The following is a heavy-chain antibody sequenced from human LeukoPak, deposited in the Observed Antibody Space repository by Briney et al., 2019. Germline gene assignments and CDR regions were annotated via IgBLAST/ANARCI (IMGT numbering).Heavy chain of an antibody. J-gene: IGHJ4*02. V-gene: IGHV3-30-3*01. CDR3: ARERYNYVYFDY. CDR2: ISYDGSNK. D-gene: IGHD3-16*01. Sequence: PGGSLRLSCAASGFSFSSYAMHWVRQAPGKGLEWVAVISYDGSNKYHADSVKGRFTISRDNSKSTLYLQMNSLRAEDTAVYFCARERYNYVYFDYWGQGTLVTVSS. CDR1: GFSFSSYA.